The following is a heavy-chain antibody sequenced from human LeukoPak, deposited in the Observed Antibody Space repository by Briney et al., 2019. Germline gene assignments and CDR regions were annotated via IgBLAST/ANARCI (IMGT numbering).Heavy chain of an antibody. J-gene: IGHJ3*02. D-gene: IGHD3-3*01. Sequence: SETLSLTCTVSGAYISRYHWSWTRQSAGKGLEWIGRINSNGTTNYNPSLKSRVTMPVDTSKNEFSLKLISVTAADTAVYYCARVSGTGIFGVVTHAFNIWGQGTMVTVSP. CDR1: GAYISRYH. V-gene: IGHV4-4*07. CDR2: INSNGTT. CDR3: ARVSGTGIFGVVTHAFNI.